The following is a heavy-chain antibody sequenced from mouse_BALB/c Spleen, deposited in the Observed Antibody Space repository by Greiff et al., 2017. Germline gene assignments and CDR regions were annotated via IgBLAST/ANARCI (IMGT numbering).Heavy chain of an antibody. D-gene: IGHD2-1*01. CDR2: ISDGGSYT. V-gene: IGHV5-4*02. Sequence: EVHLVESGGGLVKPGGSLKLSCAASGFTFSDYYMYWVRQTPEKRLEWVATISDGGSYTYYPDSVKGRFTISRDNAKNNLYLQMSSLKSEDTAMYYCARVGNYDAMDYWGQGTSVTVSS. J-gene: IGHJ4*01. CDR3: ARVGNYDAMDY. CDR1: GFTFSDYY.